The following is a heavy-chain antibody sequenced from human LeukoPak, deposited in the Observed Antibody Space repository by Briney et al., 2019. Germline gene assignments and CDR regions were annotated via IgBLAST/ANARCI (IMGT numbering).Heavy chain of an antibody. CDR2: ISAYNDNT. CDR1: GYTFTSYA. D-gene: IGHD1-14*01. V-gene: IGHV1-18*01. Sequence: GASVKVSCKASGYTFTSYAISWVRQAPGQGLEWMGWISAYNDNTNYAQKLQGRVTMTTDTSTSTAYMELRSLRSDDTAVYYCAREVADRSDYYYYYMDVWGKGTTVTVSS. CDR3: AREVADRSDYYYYYMDV. J-gene: IGHJ6*03.